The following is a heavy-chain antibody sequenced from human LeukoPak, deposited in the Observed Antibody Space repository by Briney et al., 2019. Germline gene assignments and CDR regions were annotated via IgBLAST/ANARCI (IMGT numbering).Heavy chain of an antibody. CDR3: AKDRGGKDYDILTGYYKRYYYYGMDV. CDR2: ISWNSGSI. CDR1: GFTFDDYA. J-gene: IGHJ6*02. Sequence: GRSLRLSCAASGFTFDDYAMHWVRHAPGKGLEWVSGISWNSGSIDYADSVKGRFTISRDNAKNSLYLQMNSLRAEDTALYYCAKDRGGKDYDILTGYYKRYYYYGMDVWGQGTTVTVSS. D-gene: IGHD3-9*01. V-gene: IGHV3-9*01.